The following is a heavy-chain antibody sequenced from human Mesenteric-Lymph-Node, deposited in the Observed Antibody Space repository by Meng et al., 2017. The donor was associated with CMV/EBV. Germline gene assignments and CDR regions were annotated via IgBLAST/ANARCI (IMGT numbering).Heavy chain of an antibody. Sequence: GESLKISCAASGFTLGSHGMHWVRQAPGKGLEWVAVIWYDGSSPYYADSAKGRFIISRDNSKNMLYLQMNSLRPEDTAVYYCAKVLPPYVVVPAAIYFDPWGQGTLVTVSS. CDR2: IWYDGSSP. CDR3: AKVLPPYVVVPAAIYFDP. D-gene: IGHD2-2*01. CDR1: GFTLGSHG. J-gene: IGHJ5*02. V-gene: IGHV3-30*02.